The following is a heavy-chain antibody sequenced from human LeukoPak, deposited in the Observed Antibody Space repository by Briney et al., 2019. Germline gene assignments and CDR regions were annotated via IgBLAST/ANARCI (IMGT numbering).Heavy chain of an antibody. V-gene: IGHV4-59*08. Sequence: SETLSLTCTVSGGSISSYYWSWIRQPPGKGLEWIGYIYYSGSTYYNPSLKSRVTISVDTSKNQFSLKLSSVTAADTAVYYCARNLIVGATPDYFDYWGQGTLVTVSS. J-gene: IGHJ4*02. CDR1: GGSISSYY. D-gene: IGHD1-26*01. CDR3: ARNLIVGATPDYFDY. CDR2: IYYSGST.